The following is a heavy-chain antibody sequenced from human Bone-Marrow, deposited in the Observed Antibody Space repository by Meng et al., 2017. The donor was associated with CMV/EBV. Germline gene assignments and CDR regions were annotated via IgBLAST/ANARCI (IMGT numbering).Heavy chain of an antibody. CDR2: IRYDGSNK. V-gene: IGHV3-30*02. CDR1: GFTFSSYG. CDR3: AREEVSSSSRGLDY. J-gene: IGHJ4*02. Sequence: GGSLRLSCAASGFTFSSYGMHWVRQAPGKGLEWVAFIRYDGSNKYYADSVKGRFTISRDNSKNTLYLQMNSLRAEDTAVYYCAREEVSSSSRGLDYWGQGTRVTVSS. D-gene: IGHD6-13*01.